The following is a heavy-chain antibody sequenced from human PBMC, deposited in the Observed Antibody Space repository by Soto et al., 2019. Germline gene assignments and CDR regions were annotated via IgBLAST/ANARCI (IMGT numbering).Heavy chain of an antibody. CDR2: IHYSGNT. CDR3: AREFESSPSD. V-gene: IGHV4-39*02. J-gene: IGHJ4*02. D-gene: IGHD6-13*01. Sequence: PSETLSLTCIVSGGSISTTTHHWAWIRQPPGKGLEWIASIHYSGNTYYTPSLRSRATISLDASRNQSSLKLTSVTAADTAVYYCAREFESSPSDWGQGTLVTVSS. CDR1: GGSISTTTHH.